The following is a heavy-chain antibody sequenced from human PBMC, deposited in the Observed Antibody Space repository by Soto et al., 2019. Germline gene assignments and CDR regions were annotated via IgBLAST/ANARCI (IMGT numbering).Heavy chain of an antibody. CDR1: GDSFNDYY. V-gene: IGHV1-2*04. Sequence: QVPLVQSGAEVRKPGASVTVSCRSSGDSFNDYYIHWVRQAPGQGFEWMGWINPNGGVTKYAQKFQGWVSMTRDTSIRTVYMQLSRLRSDGTAVYYCARESGGATATLDYYYFYMDVWGTGTTVTVSS. CDR3: ARESGGATATLDYYYFYMDV. J-gene: IGHJ6*03. CDR2: INPNGGVT. D-gene: IGHD5-12*01.